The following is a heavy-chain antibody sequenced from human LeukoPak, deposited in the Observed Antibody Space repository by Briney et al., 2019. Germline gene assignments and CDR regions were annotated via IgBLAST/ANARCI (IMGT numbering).Heavy chain of an antibody. CDR2: ISSSSSYI. CDR1: GFTFSSYA. Sequence: GGSLRLSCAASGFTFSSYAMSWVRQAPGKGLEWVSSISSSSSYIYYADSVKGRFTISRDNAKNSLYLQMNSLRAEDTAVYYCARSGSYYRFDYWGQGTLVTVSS. J-gene: IGHJ4*02. D-gene: IGHD1-26*01. V-gene: IGHV3-21*01. CDR3: ARSGSYYRFDY.